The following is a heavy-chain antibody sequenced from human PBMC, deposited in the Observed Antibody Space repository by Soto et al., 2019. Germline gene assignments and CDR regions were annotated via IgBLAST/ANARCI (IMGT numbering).Heavy chain of an antibody. V-gene: IGHV3-23*01. CDR3: AKRASPVNSDNCFGP. D-gene: IGHD1-26*01. CDR2: IRGTGLNT. J-gene: IGHJ5*02. CDR1: GFPFKNFA. Sequence: GSLRLSCVGSGFPFKNFAIIWVRQAPGKGLEWGSVIRGTGLNTYYAASVKGRFTISRDNSKNTVYLQMDSLRVEDTAVYYCAKRASPVNSDNCFGPWGPGTQVTVSS.